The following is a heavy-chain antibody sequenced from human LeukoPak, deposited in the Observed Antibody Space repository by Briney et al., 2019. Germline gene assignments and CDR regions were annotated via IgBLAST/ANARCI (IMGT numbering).Heavy chain of an antibody. CDR2: ISSSGSTI. Sequence: GGSLRLSCAASGFTFSNAWMGWVRQAPGKGLEWVSYISSSGSTIYYADSVKGRFTISRDNAKNSLYLQMNSLRAEDTAVYYCARGRRSYYYMDVWGKGTTVTVSS. CDR3: ARGRRSYYYMDV. V-gene: IGHV3-11*04. CDR1: GFTFSNAW. J-gene: IGHJ6*03.